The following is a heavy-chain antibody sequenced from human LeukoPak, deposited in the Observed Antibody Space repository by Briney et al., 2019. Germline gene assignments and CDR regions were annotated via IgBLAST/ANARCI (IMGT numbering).Heavy chain of an antibody. CDR1: GGSISSSSYY. CDR2: IYYSGST. Sequence: SETLSLTCTVSGGSISSSSYYWGWIRQPPGKGLEWIGSIYYSGSTYYNPSLKSRVTISVDTSKNQFSLKLRSVTAADTAVYYCASDHRDYDYWGQGTPVTVSS. V-gene: IGHV4-39*07. J-gene: IGHJ4*02. D-gene: IGHD3-16*01. CDR3: ASDHRDYDY.